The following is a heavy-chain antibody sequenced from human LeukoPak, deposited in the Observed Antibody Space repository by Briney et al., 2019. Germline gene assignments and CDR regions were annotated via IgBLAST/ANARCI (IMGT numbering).Heavy chain of an antibody. CDR3: ARTARQQNDAFDI. CDR2: INPSCGST. CDR1: GYTFTSYY. D-gene: IGHD6-13*01. V-gene: IGHV1-46*01. J-gene: IGHJ3*02. Sequence: GASVKVSCKASGYTFTSYYMHWVRQAPGQGLEWMGIINPSCGSTSYAQKFQGRVTMTRDTSTSTVYMELSSLRSEDTAVYYCARTARQQNDAFDIWGQGTMVTVSS.